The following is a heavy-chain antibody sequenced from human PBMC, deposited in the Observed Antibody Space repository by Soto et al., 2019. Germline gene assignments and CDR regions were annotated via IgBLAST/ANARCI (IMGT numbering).Heavy chain of an antibody. J-gene: IGHJ1*01. V-gene: IGHV3-73*01. CDR1: GFTFGGSA. D-gene: IGHD3-22*01. Sequence: GGSLRLSGAASGFTFGGSAMHWVRQASGKGLEWVGRIRSKANSYATAYAASVKGRFTISRDNAKNSLYLQMNSLRAEDTAVYYCARDYYYDSSGYYRNERYQHSRQGTLVTVSS. CDR2: IRSKANSYAT. CDR3: ARDYYYDSSGYYRNERYQH.